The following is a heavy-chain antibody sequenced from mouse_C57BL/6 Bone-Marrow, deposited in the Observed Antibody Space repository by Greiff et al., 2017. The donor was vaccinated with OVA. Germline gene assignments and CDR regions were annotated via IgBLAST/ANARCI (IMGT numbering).Heavy chain of an antibody. CDR3: ARTGYYGSWYYFDY. CDR2: IYPRSGNT. Sequence: VQLVESGAELARPGASVKLSCKASGYTFTSYGISWVKQRTGQGLEWIGEIYPRSGNTYYNEKFKGKATLTADKSSSTAYMELRSLTSEDSAVYVCARTGYYGSWYYFDYWGQGTTLTVSS. V-gene: IGHV1-81*01. CDR1: GYTFTSYG. D-gene: IGHD1-1*01. J-gene: IGHJ2*01.